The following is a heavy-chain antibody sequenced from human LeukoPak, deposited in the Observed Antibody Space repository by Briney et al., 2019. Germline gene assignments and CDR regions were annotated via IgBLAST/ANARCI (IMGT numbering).Heavy chain of an antibody. V-gene: IGHV3-64*04. Sequence: GGSLRLSCAASGFTFSSYTMHWVRQAPGKRLQSVSAITSNGGYTHYADSVKGRFTISRDNSKNTLYLQMNSLRAEDTAVYYCAKGYFDWLGEYYFDYWGQGTLVTVSS. D-gene: IGHD3-9*01. CDR3: AKGYFDWLGEYYFDY. CDR1: GFTFSSYT. J-gene: IGHJ4*02. CDR2: ITSNGGYT.